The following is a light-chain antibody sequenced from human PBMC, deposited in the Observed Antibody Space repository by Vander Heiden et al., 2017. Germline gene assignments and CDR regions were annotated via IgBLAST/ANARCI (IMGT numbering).Light chain of an antibody. J-gene: IGKJ1*01. Sequence: VLPLSPFSLPRCVGERANINCKSSQSVLYSSTNKNYLAWYQQKPGQAPNLRVYWAATRKSGVPDRFSGSGSGTDFTLTISSLQAEDVAVYYCQQYYSTPQTFGQGTKVEIK. CDR2: WAA. V-gene: IGKV4-1*01. CDR1: QSVLYSSTNKNY. CDR3: QQYYSTPQT.